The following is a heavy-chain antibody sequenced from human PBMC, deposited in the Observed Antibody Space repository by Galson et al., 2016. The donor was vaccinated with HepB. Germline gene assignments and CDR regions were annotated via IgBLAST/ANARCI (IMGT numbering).Heavy chain of an antibody. Sequence: SLRLSCAVSGLDFRSYWMHWVRQTPGKGLVWVSRINADGTATCCADSVKGRFTISRDDAKNTLYLQMNTLRVEDTAGYYCAKGRSAIAAAGLNYWGQGTLVTVSS. CDR3: AKGRSAIAAAGLNY. CDR2: INADGTAT. J-gene: IGHJ4*02. CDR1: GLDFRSYW. V-gene: IGHV3-74*01. D-gene: IGHD6-13*01.